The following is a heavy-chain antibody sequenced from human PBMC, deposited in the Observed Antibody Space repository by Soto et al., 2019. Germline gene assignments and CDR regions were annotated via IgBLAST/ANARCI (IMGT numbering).Heavy chain of an antibody. V-gene: IGHV3-64*01. CDR3: ARAYSSSSTPFYYYYYYMGV. Sequence: EVQLVESGGGLVQPGGSLRLSCAASGFTFSSYAMHWVRQAPGKGLEYVSAISSNGGSTYYANSVKARFTISRDNSKNTRYLQMGSMRAEDMAVYYSARAYSSSSTPFYYYYYYMGVWGKGTTVTVSS. D-gene: IGHD6-13*01. CDR2: ISSNGGST. CDR1: GFTFSSYA. J-gene: IGHJ6*03.